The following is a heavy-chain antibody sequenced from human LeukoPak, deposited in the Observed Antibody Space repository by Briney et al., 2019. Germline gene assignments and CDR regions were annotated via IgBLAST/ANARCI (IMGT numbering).Heavy chain of an antibody. CDR2: IIPIFGTA. CDR1: GGTFSSYA. V-gene: IGHV1-69*13. Sequence: SVTVSCKASGGTFSSYAISWVRQAPGQGLEWMGGIIPIFGTANYAQKFQGRVTITADESTSTAYMELSSLRSEDTAVYYCAGPPPEHIVVVTPYYGMDVWGQGTTVTVSS. D-gene: IGHD2-21*02. CDR3: AGPPPEHIVVVTPYYGMDV. J-gene: IGHJ6*02.